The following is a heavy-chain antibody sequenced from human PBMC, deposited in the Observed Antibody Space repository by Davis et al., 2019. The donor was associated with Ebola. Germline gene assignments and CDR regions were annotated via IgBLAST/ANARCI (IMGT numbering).Heavy chain of an antibody. CDR3: ARDRAVAGT. D-gene: IGHD6-19*01. V-gene: IGHV4-34*01. Sequence: SETLSLTCTVSGASISLYYWSWIRQPPGKGLEWIGEINPSGSTNYNPSLKSRVTISVDKSKNQFSLKLSSVTAADTAVYYCARDRAVAGTWGQGTLVTVSS. CDR1: GASISLYY. J-gene: IGHJ5*02. CDR2: INPSGST.